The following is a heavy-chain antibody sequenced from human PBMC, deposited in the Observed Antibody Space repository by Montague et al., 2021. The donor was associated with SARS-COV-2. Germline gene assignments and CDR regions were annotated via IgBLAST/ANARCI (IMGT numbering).Heavy chain of an antibody. D-gene: IGHD2-21*01. J-gene: IGHJ4*02. CDR2: INHSGST. CDR1: GGSISSSSYY. V-gene: IGHV4-39*07. CDR3: AREVRGRIVVVIAIPYYYFDY. Sequence: SETRSLTCTVSGGSISSSSYYWSWIRQPPGKGLEWIGEINHSGSTNYNPSLKSRVTISVDTSKNQFSLKLSSVTAADTAVYYCAREVRGRIVVVIAIPYYYFDYWGQGTLVTVSS.